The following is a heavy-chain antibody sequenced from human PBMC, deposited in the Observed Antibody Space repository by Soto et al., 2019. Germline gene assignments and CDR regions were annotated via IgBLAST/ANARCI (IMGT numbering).Heavy chain of an antibody. CDR1: GYTFTSYD. CDR3: ARDTYYYDSSGQGVTYYGMDV. V-gene: IGHV1-8*01. Sequence: ASVKVSCKASGYTFTSYDINWVRQATGQGLEWMGWMNPNSGNTGYAQKFQGRVTMTRNTSISTAYMEPSSLRSEDTAVYYCARDTYYYDSSGQGVTYYGMDVWGQGTTVTAP. D-gene: IGHD3-22*01. CDR2: MNPNSGNT. J-gene: IGHJ6*02.